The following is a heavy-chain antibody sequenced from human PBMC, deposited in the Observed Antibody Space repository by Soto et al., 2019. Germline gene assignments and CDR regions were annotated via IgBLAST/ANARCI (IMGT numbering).Heavy chain of an antibody. CDR3: ERSINP. CDR1: GVSISSYY. V-gene: IGHV4-59*06. J-gene: IGHJ5*02. Sequence: SETLSLTCTVAGVSISSYYWIWIRPPPGKGLEWIGYIYYSGSTYYNPSLKSRVTISVDTSKNQFSLKLSSVTAADTAVYYRERSINPWGQGTLVTVSS. D-gene: IGHD3-10*01. CDR2: IYYSGST.